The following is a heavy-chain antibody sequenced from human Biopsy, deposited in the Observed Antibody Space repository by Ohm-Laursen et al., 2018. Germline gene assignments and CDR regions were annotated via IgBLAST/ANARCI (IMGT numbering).Heavy chain of an antibody. V-gene: IGHV1-69*01. D-gene: IGHD1-26*01. CDR2: IIPMSRTP. CDR1: GGSFSMDA. J-gene: IGHJ6*02. Sequence: GSSVKVSCKTSGGSFSMDAFSWMRQVPGHGLEWMGLIIPMSRTPDYAQKFQGRVTFTADESTSTVYMELTSLTSDDTAVYYCASPNSGAYDVWGQGTTVTVSS. CDR3: ASPNSGAYDV.